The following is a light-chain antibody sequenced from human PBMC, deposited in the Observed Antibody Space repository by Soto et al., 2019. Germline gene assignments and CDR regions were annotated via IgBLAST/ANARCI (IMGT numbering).Light chain of an antibody. J-gene: IGKJ3*01. CDR3: QQYNNWPPGVT. Sequence: EIVMTQSPATLSVSPGERATLSCRASQSVSSTLAWYLQKPGQAPRLLIYGASTRATGIPARFSGSGSGTEFTLTISSLQSEDFAVYYCQQYNNWPPGVTFGPGTKVDIK. CDR2: GAS. V-gene: IGKV3-15*01. CDR1: QSVSST.